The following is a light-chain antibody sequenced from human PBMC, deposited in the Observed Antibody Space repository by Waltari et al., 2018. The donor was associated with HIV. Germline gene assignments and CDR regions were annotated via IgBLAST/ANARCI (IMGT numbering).Light chain of an antibody. J-gene: IGLJ2*01. Sequence: QSALTQPASVSGSPGQSITISCTGTSSDVGGYNYVSWYQQHPGKAPKLRIYDVSNRLSGVSYRFSWSKSGNTASLTISGLQAADEGDYYCSSYTSSTSLAFGEGTKLTVL. CDR1: SSDVGGYNY. CDR2: DVS. CDR3: SSYTSSTSLA. V-gene: IGLV2-14*03.